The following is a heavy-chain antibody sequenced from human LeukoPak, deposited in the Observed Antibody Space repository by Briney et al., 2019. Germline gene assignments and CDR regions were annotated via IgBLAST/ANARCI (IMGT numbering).Heavy chain of an antibody. J-gene: IGHJ4*02. CDR1: GFTFSSYW. CDR3: AKPYYDFWSGYYVPYDY. CDR2: INSDWSST. D-gene: IGHD3-3*01. V-gene: IGHV3-74*01. Sequence: GGPLRLSCAASGFTFSSYWRHWVRQAPGRGRVWVSRINSDWSSTIYADSVRGGFTISRDNAKNTLYMQMNSLRAEDTRVYFCAKPYYDFWSGYYVPYDYWGQGTLVTVSS.